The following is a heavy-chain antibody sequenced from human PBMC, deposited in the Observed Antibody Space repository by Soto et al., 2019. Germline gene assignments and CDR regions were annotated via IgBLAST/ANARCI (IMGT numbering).Heavy chain of an antibody. V-gene: IGHV3-30-3*02. CDR2: ISFDENII. J-gene: IGHJ3*01. CDR3: SKTFD. Sequence: TPGKGLEWLAVISFDENIIQYADSVKGRFIISRDTSKNPLYLQMNSLSGDATAVYYCSKTFD.